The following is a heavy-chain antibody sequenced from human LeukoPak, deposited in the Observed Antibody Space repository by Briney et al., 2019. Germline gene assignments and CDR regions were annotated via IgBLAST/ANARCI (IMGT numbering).Heavy chain of an antibody. V-gene: IGHV3-48*01. J-gene: IGHJ4*02. CDR2: ISSSSSSII. CDR3: ARDNGGSGWD. Sequence: GGSLRLSCAASGFTFSTYAMNWVRQAPGKGLGGVSYISSSSSSIIYYADSVKGRFTISRDNAKNSLYLQMNSLRAEDTAVYYCARDNGGSGWDWGQGTLVTVSS. CDR1: GFTFSTYA. D-gene: IGHD6-19*01.